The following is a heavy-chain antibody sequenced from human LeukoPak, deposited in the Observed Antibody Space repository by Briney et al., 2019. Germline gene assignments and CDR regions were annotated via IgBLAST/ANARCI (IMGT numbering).Heavy chain of an antibody. Sequence: GGSLRLSRAASGFTFSSYGMHWVRQAPGKGLEWVAFIRYDGSNKYYADSVKGRFTISRDNSKNTLYLQMNSLRAEDTAVYYCAKWWLDFWSGLPQSDYMDVWGKGTTVTVSS. CDR1: GFTFSSYG. V-gene: IGHV3-30*02. CDR3: AKWWLDFWSGLPQSDYMDV. D-gene: IGHD3-3*01. J-gene: IGHJ6*03. CDR2: IRYDGSNK.